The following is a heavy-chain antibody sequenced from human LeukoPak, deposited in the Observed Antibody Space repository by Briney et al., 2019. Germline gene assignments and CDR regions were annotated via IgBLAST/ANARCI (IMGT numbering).Heavy chain of an antibody. CDR2: FYYSGST. J-gene: IGHJ4*02. Sequence: WETLALTCTVSGGSISSSSYYWGWIRQPPGKGLEWIGSFYYSGSTYYNPSLKSRVTISVDTSKNQFSLKLSSVTAADTAVYYCASGESIVVVTAPYWPFDYWGQGTLVTVSS. CDR1: GGSISSSSYY. V-gene: IGHV4-39*01. CDR3: ASGESIVVVTAPYWPFDY. D-gene: IGHD2-21*02.